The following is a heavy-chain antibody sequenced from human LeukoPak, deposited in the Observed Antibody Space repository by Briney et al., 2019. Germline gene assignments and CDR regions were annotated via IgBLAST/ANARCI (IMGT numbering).Heavy chain of an antibody. CDR2: IYYSGST. D-gene: IGHD6-13*01. J-gene: IGHJ4*02. CDR3: AREGAAAGIDY. V-gene: IGHV4-59*01. CDR1: GCSISSYY. Sequence: PSETLSLTCTVSGCSISSYYWSWIRQPPGKGLEWIGYIYYSGSTNYNPSLKSRVTISVDTSKNQFSLKLSSVTAADTAVYYCAREGAAAGIDYWGQGTLVTVSS.